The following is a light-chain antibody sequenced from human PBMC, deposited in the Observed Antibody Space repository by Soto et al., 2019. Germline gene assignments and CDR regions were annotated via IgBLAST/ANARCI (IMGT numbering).Light chain of an antibody. V-gene: IGLV1-51*01. CDR2: DTY. Sequence: QSVLTQPPSVSAAPGQWVSISCSGSTSNIGNNWVSWYQQVPGTAPKLLIHDTYKRPSGIPDRFSGSKSGTSATLGISGLQTGDEADYYCETYDSSLRAWVFGGGTKLTVL. CDR3: ETYDSSLRAWV. CDR1: TSNIGNNW. J-gene: IGLJ3*02.